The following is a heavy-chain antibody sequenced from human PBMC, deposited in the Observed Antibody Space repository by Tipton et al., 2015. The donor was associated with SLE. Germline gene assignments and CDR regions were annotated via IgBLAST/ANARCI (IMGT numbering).Heavy chain of an antibody. V-gene: IGHV4-39*07. D-gene: IGHD3-22*01. CDR2: IYDSGTT. Sequence: GLVKPSETLSLTCTVSGDSLRSGSDDWAWIRQPPGKGLEWIGHIYDSGTTFYNPSLKSRVTISIGTSNNQFSLKVTSVTAADTAVYYCARDRGYRDSSGYYPYDAFDIWGQGTVVTVSS. CDR1: GDSLRSGSDD. CDR3: ARDRGYRDSSGYYPYDAFDI. J-gene: IGHJ3*02.